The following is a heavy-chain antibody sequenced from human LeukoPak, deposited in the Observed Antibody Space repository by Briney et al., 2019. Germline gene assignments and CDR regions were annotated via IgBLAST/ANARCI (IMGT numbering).Heavy chain of an antibody. CDR2: INPNSGGT. CDR1: GYTFTGYY. J-gene: IGHJ3*02. CDR3: ARDPHYVWGSYLKGAFNI. V-gene: IGHV1-2*02. D-gene: IGHD3-16*02. Sequence: ASVKVSCKASGYTFTGYYMHWVRQAPGQGLEWMGWINPNSGGTNYAQKFQGRVTMTRDTSISTAYMELSRLRSDDTAVYYCARDPHYVWGSYLKGAFNIWGQGTMVTVSS.